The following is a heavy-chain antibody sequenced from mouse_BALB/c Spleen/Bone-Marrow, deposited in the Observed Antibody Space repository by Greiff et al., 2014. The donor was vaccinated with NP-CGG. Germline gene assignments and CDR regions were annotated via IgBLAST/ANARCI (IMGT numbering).Heavy chain of an antibody. Sequence: VQLQQSGAELVKPGASVKLSCTASGFNIKDTYLHWVKQRPEQGLEWIGRIDPANGNTKYDPKFQGKAIITADTSSNTAYLQLSSLTSEDTAVYYCASYRYAWYFDVWGAGTTVTVSA. CDR1: GFNIKDTY. CDR3: ASYRYAWYFDV. D-gene: IGHD2-14*01. V-gene: IGHV14-3*02. J-gene: IGHJ1*01. CDR2: IDPANGNT.